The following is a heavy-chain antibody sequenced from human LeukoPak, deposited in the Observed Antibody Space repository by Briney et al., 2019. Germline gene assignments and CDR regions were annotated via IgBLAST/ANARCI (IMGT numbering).Heavy chain of an antibody. Sequence: ASVKVSCKASGYTFTGYYMHWVRQAPGQGLEWMGWMNPNSGNTGYAQKFQGRVTMTRNTSISTAYMELSSLRSEDTAVYYCARGRGSSSWYPNYYYGMDVWGQGTTVTVSS. CDR2: MNPNSGNT. CDR1: GYTFTGYY. CDR3: ARGRGSSSWYPNYYYGMDV. J-gene: IGHJ6*02. V-gene: IGHV1-8*02. D-gene: IGHD6-13*01.